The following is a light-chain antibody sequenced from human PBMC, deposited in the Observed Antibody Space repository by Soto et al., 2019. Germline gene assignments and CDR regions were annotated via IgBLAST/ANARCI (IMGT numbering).Light chain of an antibody. V-gene: IGLV2-14*01. Sequence: QSALTQPASVSGSPGQSITISCTGTSSDVGAYNRVSWYQQHPGKAPKLMIYGVSDRPSGVSDRFSGSKSGNTASLTISGLQAEDEADYYCSSYTGSGTVWVFGGGTKLTVL. CDR2: GVS. CDR1: SSDVGAYNR. J-gene: IGLJ3*02. CDR3: SSYTGSGTVWV.